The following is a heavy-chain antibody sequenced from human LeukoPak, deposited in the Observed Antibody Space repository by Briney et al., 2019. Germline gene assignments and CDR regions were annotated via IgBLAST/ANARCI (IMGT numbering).Heavy chain of an antibody. V-gene: IGHV4-30-2*01. Sequence: ASQTLSLTWAVAGGSISSGGYSWSWIRQPPGKGLEWIGYIYHSGSTYYNPSLKSRVTISIDRSKNQFSLKLSSVTAADTAVYYCARGENGAAFDIWGQGTMVTVSS. CDR3: ARGENGAAFDI. J-gene: IGHJ3*02. CDR1: GGSISSGGYS. CDR2: IYHSGST. D-gene: IGHD2-8*01.